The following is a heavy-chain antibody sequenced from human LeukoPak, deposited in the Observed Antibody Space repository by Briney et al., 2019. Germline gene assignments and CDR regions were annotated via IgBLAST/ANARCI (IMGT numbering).Heavy chain of an antibody. CDR3: ATSRRIAAAGRYAFDI. CDR1: GGSISSSSYY. V-gene: IGHV4-39*07. CDR2: IYYSGST. D-gene: IGHD6-13*01. J-gene: IGHJ3*02. Sequence: PSETLSLTCTVSGGSISSSSYYWGWIRQPPGKGLEWIGSIYYSGSTYYNPSLKSRVTISVDTSKNQFSLKLSSVTAADTAVYYCATSRRIAAAGRYAFDIWGQGTMVTVSS.